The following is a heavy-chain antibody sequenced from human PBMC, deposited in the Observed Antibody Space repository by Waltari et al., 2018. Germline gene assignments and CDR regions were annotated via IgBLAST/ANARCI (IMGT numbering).Heavy chain of an antibody. CDR1: GVTFSTYT. CDR2: LSDAGGII. Sequence: EVQLVESGGGLVHPGGSLILPCPASGVTFSTYTMNWARQAPGKGMEWICFLSDAGGIIYYADSVKGRFTISRDNAKNSVYLPMNSLRDDETALYYCTRSSGQDKWGQGTLVTVSS. J-gene: IGHJ4*02. V-gene: IGHV3-48*02. D-gene: IGHD6-19*01. CDR3: TRSSGQDK.